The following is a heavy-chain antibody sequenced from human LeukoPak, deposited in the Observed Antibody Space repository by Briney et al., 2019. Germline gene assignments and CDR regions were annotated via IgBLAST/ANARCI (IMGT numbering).Heavy chain of an antibody. V-gene: IGHV3-23*01. CDR2: ISGSGDYT. D-gene: IGHD3-10*01. CDR1: GFTFSSYG. Sequence: PGGTLRLSCAASGFTFSSYGMSWVRQAPGKGLEWVSAISGSGDYTYYADSVKGRFAISRDNSKNTLYLQMNSLRAEDTAVYYCAKTLHSMVRGVSIEFWGQGTLVTVSS. J-gene: IGHJ4*02. CDR3: AKTLHSMVRGVSIEF.